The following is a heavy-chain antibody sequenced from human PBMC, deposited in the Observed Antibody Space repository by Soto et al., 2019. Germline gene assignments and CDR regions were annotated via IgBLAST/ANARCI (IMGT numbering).Heavy chain of an antibody. V-gene: IGHV4-59*01. CDR1: GGSISSYY. CDR2: IYYSGST. CDR3: ARSTQRPSMVLNYYGSGSKDYYYYYYMDV. J-gene: IGHJ6*03. D-gene: IGHD3-10*01. Sequence: PSETLSLTCTVSGGSISSYYWSWIRQPPGKGLEWIGYIYYSGSTNYNPSIKSRVTISVDTSKNQFSLKLSSVTAADTAVYYCARSTQRPSMVLNYYGSGSKDYYYYYYMDVWGKRTTVTVSS.